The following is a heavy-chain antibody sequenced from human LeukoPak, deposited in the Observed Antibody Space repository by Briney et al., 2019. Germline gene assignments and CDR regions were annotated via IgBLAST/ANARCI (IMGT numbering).Heavy chain of an antibody. Sequence: GGSLRLSCVASGFTFSSFALDWVRQAPGRGLEWISVVSRTGSTKYYADSVKGRFTVSRDNSKNTVYLQMNGLRVDDSAVYYCAKRKNSPGYSSLDQWGQGTLVTVSS. CDR2: VSRTGSTK. D-gene: IGHD2-15*01. J-gene: IGHJ4*02. CDR1: GFTFSSFA. CDR3: AKRKNSPGYSSLDQ. V-gene: IGHV3-23*01.